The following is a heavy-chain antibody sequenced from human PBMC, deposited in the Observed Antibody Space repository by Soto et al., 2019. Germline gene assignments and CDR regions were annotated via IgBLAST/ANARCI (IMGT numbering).Heavy chain of an antibody. CDR1: GFTFSDYA. CDR2: FSASGST. J-gene: IGHJ3*01. V-gene: IGHV3-23*01. D-gene: IGHD3-22*01. Sequence: GSLRLSCAASGFTFSDYAMTWVRQAPGKGLEWVSVFSASGSTYYADSVKGRFTISRDNSKSTLFLEMNSLRVEDTAVYYCARERTTMIVVVMTDWGQGTRVTVSS. CDR3: ARERTTMIVVVMTD.